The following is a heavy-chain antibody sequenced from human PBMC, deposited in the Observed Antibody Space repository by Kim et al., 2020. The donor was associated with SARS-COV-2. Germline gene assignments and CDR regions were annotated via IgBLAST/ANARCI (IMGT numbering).Heavy chain of an antibody. Sequence: GGSLRLSCAASGFTVSSNYMSWVRQAPGKGLEWVSVIYSGGSTYYADSVKGRFTISRDNSKNTLYLQMNSLRAEDTAVYYCARDNGVVVVGAWGQGTLVTVSS. V-gene: IGHV3-66*01. CDR1: GFTVSSNY. J-gene: IGHJ4*02. CDR3: ARDNGVVVVGA. D-gene: IGHD2-15*01. CDR2: IYSGGST.